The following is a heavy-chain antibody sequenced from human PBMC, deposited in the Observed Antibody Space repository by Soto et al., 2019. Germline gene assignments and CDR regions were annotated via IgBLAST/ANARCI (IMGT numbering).Heavy chain of an antibody. Sequence: EVQLVEAGGGLIQPGGSLRLSCAASGFTVSNYYMSWVRQAPGKGLEWVSVLYSGGGTDYADSVKGRFTISRDNAEISVYLLMNSLRAEDTAVFYCAREAHFYGRSDVYDFWGQGTMVTVSS. V-gene: IGHV3-53*01. CDR1: GFTVSNYY. J-gene: IGHJ3*01. D-gene: IGHD4-17*01. CDR3: AREAHFYGRSDVYDF. CDR2: LYSGGGT.